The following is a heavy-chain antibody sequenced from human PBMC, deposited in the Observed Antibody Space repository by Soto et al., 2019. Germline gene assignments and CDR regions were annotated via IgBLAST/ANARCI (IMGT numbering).Heavy chain of an antibody. J-gene: IGHJ4*02. Sequence: GGSLRLSCAASGFTFSSYSMNWARQAPGKGLEWVSSISSSSSYIYYADSVKGRFTISRGNAKNSLYLQMNSLRAEDTAVYYCARDLDYYDSSGQYWGQGTLVTVSS. CDR1: GFTFSSYS. D-gene: IGHD3-22*01. CDR3: ARDLDYYDSSGQY. CDR2: ISSSSSYI. V-gene: IGHV3-21*01.